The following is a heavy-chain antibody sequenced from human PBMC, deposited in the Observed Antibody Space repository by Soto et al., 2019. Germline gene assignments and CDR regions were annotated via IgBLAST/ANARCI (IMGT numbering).Heavy chain of an antibody. Sequence: SETLSLTCTVSGGSISSGGYYWSWIRQHPGKGLEWIGYIYYSGSTYYNPSLKSRVTISVDTSKNQFSLKLSSVTAADTAVYYCARDSGGLSAFDIWGQGTMVTVSS. J-gene: IGHJ3*02. CDR2: IYYSGST. D-gene: IGHD2-8*02. V-gene: IGHV4-31*03. CDR3: ARDSGGLSAFDI. CDR1: GGSISSGGYY.